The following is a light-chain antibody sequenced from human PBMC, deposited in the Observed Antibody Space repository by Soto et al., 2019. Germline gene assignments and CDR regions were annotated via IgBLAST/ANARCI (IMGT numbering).Light chain of an antibody. Sequence: IQLTQSPSSLSASVVDRFTITGLASQGISNSLAWYQQKPGKAPKLLMYLASTLQSGVPARFSGSGSGTNFTLTISSLQPEDFATYYCQQLIRFPTKFGQGTKVDIK. CDR2: LAS. J-gene: IGKJ1*01. CDR3: QQLIRFPTK. V-gene: IGKV1-9*01. CDR1: QGISNS.